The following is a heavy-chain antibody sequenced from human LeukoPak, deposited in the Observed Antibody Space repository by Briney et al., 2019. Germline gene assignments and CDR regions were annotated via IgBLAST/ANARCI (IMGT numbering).Heavy chain of an antibody. D-gene: IGHD2-2*01. V-gene: IGHV4-4*07. J-gene: IGHJ6*03. CDR2: IYTSGST. CDR1: GGSISSYY. CDR3: ARGKGFCTSTSCGYCSGGSCYAIYYYYYMDV. Sequence: SETLSLTCTVSGGSISSYYWSWVRQPAGKGLEWIGRIYTSGSTNYNTSRKSRVTMSVDTSKNQFSLKLNSVTAADTAVYYCARGKGFCTSTSCGYCSGGSCYAIYYYYYMDVWGKGTTVTVSS.